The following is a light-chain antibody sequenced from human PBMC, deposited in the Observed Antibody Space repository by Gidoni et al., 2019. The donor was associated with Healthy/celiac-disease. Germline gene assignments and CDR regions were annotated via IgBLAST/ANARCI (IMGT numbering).Light chain of an antibody. J-gene: IGKJ2*01. CDR3: QQSYSNA. CDR1: QSISSY. CDR2: AAS. V-gene: IGKV1-39*01. Sequence: DIQMTQSPSSLSASVGDRVTITCRASQSISSYLNWYQQKPGKAPKLLIYAASSLQSGVPSRFSGSGSGTDFTLTISSLQPEDFATYYCQQSYSNAFXXXTKLEIK.